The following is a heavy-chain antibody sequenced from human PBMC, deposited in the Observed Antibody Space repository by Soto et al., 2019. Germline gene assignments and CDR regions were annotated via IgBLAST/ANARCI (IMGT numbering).Heavy chain of an antibody. D-gene: IGHD3-10*01. CDR2: ISYDGSNK. J-gene: IGHJ6*02. CDR3: AKDIYSGTGGMDV. Sequence: GVSLRLSCAASGFTFSSYGMHWVRQAPGKGLEWVAVISYDGSNKYYADSVKGRFTISRDNSKNTLYLQMNSLRAEDTAVYYCAKDIYSGTGGMDVWGQGTTVTVSS. CDR1: GFTFSSYG. V-gene: IGHV3-30*18.